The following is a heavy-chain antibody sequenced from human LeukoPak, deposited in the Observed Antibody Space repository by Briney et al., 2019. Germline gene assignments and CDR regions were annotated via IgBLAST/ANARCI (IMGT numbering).Heavy chain of an antibody. V-gene: IGHV3-30*18. CDR2: ISNDGSKK. J-gene: IGHJ6*04. Sequence: GGSLRLSCAASGFTFNNYAMHWVRQAPGQGLERVALISNDGSKKKYADSVKGRFTTSRDNSKNTLYLQMNSLSAEDPALFYCAKDNIHCTSSSCYSGNYAMDVCGKGTTVTVPS. D-gene: IGHD2-2*01. CDR1: GFTFNNYA. CDR3: AKDNIHCTSSSCYSGNYAMDV.